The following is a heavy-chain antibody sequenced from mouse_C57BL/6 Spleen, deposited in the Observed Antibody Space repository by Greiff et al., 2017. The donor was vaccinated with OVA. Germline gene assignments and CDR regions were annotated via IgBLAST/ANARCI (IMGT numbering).Heavy chain of an antibody. Sequence: EVKLVESGGDLVKPGGSLKLSCAASGFTFSSYGMSWVRQTPDKRLEWVATISSGGSYTYYPDSVKWRFTISRDNAKNTLYLQMSSLKSEDTAMYYCASHYDYDGFAYWGQGTLVTVSA. D-gene: IGHD2-4*01. CDR3: ASHYDYDGFAY. J-gene: IGHJ3*01. V-gene: IGHV5-6*01. CDR1: GFTFSSYG. CDR2: ISSGGSYT.